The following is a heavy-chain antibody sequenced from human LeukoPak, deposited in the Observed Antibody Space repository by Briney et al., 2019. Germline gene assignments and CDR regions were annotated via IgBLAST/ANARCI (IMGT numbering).Heavy chain of an antibody. V-gene: IGHV3-23*01. J-gene: IGHJ4*02. CDR2: ISGSGGRT. CDR1: GFTFSSYA. D-gene: IGHD3-3*01. CDR3: AKDRDYDFWSGYSTEYYFDY. Sequence: GGSLRLSCAASGFTFSSYAMSWVRQAPGKGLEWVSAISGSGGRTYYADSVKGRFTISRDNSKNTLYLQMNSLRAEDTAVYYCAKDRDYDFWSGYSTEYYFDYWGQGTLVTVSS.